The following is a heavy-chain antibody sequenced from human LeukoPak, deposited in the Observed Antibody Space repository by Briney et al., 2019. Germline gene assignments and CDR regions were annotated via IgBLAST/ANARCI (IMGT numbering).Heavy chain of an antibody. CDR3: AKVRVAAAGYFDY. J-gene: IGHJ4*02. V-gene: IGHV3-23*01. D-gene: IGHD6-13*01. CDR1: GFTFSSYA. Sequence: PGGSLRLSCTASGFTFSSYAMSWVRQAPGQRLEWVSAISGSGGSTYYADSVKGRFTISRDNSKNTVYLQMNSLRAEDTAVYYCAKVRVAAAGYFDYWGQGTLVTVSS. CDR2: ISGSGGST.